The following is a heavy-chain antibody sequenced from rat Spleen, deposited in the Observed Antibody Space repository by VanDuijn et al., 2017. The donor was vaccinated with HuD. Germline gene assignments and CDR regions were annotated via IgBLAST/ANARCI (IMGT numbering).Heavy chain of an antibody. CDR1: GFSFSNYG. J-gene: IGHJ2*01. D-gene: IGHD1-4*01. Sequence: EVQLVESGGGLVQPGRSLKLSCAASGFSFSNYGMSWVRQAPTRGLEWVASISTGGGNTYYRDSVKGRFTISRDNAKTTLYLQMDSLRSEDTATYYCARETGYNSYFDHWGQGVMVTVSS. CDR2: ISTGGGNT. V-gene: IGHV5S13*01. CDR3: ARETGYNSYFDH.